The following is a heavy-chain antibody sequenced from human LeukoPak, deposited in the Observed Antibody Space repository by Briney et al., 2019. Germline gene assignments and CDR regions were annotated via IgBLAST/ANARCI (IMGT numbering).Heavy chain of an antibody. V-gene: IGHV4-61*08. CDR2: IYYSGST. CDR3: TRDRLQYLDY. J-gene: IGHJ4*02. Sequence: PSQTLSLTCTVSGGSISSGGYYWSWIRQHPGKGLEWIGYIYYSGSTNYNPSLKSRVTISVDTSKNQFSLKLSSVTAADTAVYYCTRDRLQYLDYWGQGTLVTVSS. CDR1: GGSISSGGYY. D-gene: IGHD3-16*01.